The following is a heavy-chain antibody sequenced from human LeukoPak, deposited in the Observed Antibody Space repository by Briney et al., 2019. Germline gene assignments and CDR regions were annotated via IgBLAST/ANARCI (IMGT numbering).Heavy chain of an antibody. D-gene: IGHD3-10*01. V-gene: IGHV4-59*01. Sequence: SETLSLTCTVSGGSISSYYWSWIRQPPGKGLEWIGYIYYSGSTNYNPSLKSRVTISVDTSKNQFSLKLSSVTAADTAVYYCARDPWYYYGSGSYYPWGQGTLVTVSS. J-gene: IGHJ5*02. CDR1: GGSISSYY. CDR3: ARDPWYYYGSGSYYP. CDR2: IYYSGST.